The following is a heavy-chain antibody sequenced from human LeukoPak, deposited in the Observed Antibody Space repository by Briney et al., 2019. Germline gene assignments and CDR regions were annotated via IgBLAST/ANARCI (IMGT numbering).Heavy chain of an antibody. CDR2: ISSSNSYI. Sequence: GGSLRLSCAGSGFTFSSYTMNWVRQAPGKGLEWVSSISSSNSYIYFADSVKGRFSISRDNAKNSLYLHMNSLKAEDTAVYFCARGHCSTNNCPLQKYYYYYYMDVWGKGTMVTVSS. CDR3: ARGHCSTNNCPLQKYYYYYYMDV. D-gene: IGHD2-2*01. J-gene: IGHJ6*03. CDR1: GFTFSSYT. V-gene: IGHV3-21*01.